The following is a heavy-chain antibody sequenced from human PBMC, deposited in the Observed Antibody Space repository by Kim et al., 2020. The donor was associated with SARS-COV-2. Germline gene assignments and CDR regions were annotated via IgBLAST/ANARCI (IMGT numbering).Heavy chain of an antibody. D-gene: IGHD2-15*01. V-gene: IGHV3-48*03. CDR3: ARAAASHGRQAFDI. Sequence: ADAVRRRFTITRDNATNSLYLKMNSVRAEDTSVDYCARAAASHGRQAFDIWGQGTMVTVSS. J-gene: IGHJ3*02.